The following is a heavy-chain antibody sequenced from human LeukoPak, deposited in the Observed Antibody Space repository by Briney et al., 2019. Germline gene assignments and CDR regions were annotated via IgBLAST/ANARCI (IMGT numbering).Heavy chain of an antibody. D-gene: IGHD3-22*01. CDR1: GFIFSDYA. Sequence: GGSLRLSCAAPGFIFSDYAMHWVRQAPGKGLEWVAVIFYDGDTKYYADSVKGRFAISRDNSKSTLYLQVNSLRGEDTAVYYCARDPRGPTGYDSSARDTFECWGQGTLVTVSS. CDR2: IFYDGDTK. CDR3: ARDPRGPTGYDSSARDTFEC. V-gene: IGHV3-30*09. J-gene: IGHJ4*02.